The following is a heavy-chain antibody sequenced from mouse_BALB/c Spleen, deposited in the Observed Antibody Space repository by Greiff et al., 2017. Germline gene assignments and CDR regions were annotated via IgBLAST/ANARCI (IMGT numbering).Heavy chain of an antibody. CDR3: ASQGITTVVDY. Sequence: EVQRVESGPGLVKPSQSLSLTCTVTGYSITSDYAWNWIRQFPGNKLEWMGYISYSGSTSYNPSLKSRISITRDTSKNQFFLQLNSVTTEDTATYYCASQGITTVVDYWGQGTLVTVSA. J-gene: IGHJ3*01. CDR2: ISYSGST. CDR1: GYSITSDYA. D-gene: IGHD1-1*01. V-gene: IGHV3-2*02.